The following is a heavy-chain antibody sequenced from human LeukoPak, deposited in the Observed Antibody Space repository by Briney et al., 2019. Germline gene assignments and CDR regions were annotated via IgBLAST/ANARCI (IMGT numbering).Heavy chain of an antibody. CDR2: ISYDGSNK. CDR1: GFTFSSYA. D-gene: IGHD6-13*01. J-gene: IGHJ4*02. Sequence: GGSLRLSCAVSGFTFSSYAIHWVRQAPGKGLEWVAVISYDGSNKYYADSVKGRFTLSRDNSKNTLYLQMNSLRPEDTAVYYCARRYSNTWYYFDYCGQGALLTVSS. CDR3: ARRYSNTWYYFDY. V-gene: IGHV3-30-3*01.